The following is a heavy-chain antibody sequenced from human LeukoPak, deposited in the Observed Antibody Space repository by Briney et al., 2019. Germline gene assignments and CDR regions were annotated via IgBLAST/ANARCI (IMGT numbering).Heavy chain of an antibody. Sequence: GGSLRLSCAASGFTFSSYSMNWVRQAPGKGLEWVSSISSSSSYIYYADSVKGRFTISRDNAKNSLYLQMNSLRAEDTAVYYCARRGYYDSRGHDAFDIWGQGTTVTVSS. CDR3: ARRGYYDSRGHDAFDI. CDR1: GFTFSSYS. V-gene: IGHV3-21*01. CDR2: ISSSSSYI. J-gene: IGHJ3*02. D-gene: IGHD3-22*01.